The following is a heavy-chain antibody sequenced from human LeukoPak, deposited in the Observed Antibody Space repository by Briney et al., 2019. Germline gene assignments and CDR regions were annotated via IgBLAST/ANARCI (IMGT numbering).Heavy chain of an antibody. J-gene: IGHJ5*02. CDR2: IKQDGSEK. Sequence: GGSLRLTCAASGFTSSGYWMSWVRQAPGKGLEWVANIKQDGSEKNYEDSVKGRFTIFRDNAKNSLDLQMNSLRVEDTAVYYCARGRSIIGPWGQGTLVTVSS. CDR1: GFTSSGYW. D-gene: IGHD6-6*01. CDR3: ARGRSIIGP. V-gene: IGHV3-7*01.